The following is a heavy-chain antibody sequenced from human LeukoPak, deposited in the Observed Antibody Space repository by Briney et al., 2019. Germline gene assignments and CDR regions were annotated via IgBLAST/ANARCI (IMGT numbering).Heavy chain of an antibody. V-gene: IGHV4-34*01. D-gene: IGHD5-18*01. CDR1: GCSFSGYY. J-gene: IGHJ4*02. CDR3: ATIKRGSIFGYFDF. CDR2: INHSGST. Sequence: KSAETLTLPCAVYGCSFSGYYWSWIRQPPGKRLEWVGEINHSGSTNYNPSLKSRVTISADTSKIQFSRRLGYVTAADTAVYYCATIKRGSIFGYFDFWGQGIKVTVSS.